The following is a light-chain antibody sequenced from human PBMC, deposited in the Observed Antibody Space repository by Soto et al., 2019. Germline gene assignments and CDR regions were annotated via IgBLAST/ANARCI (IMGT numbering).Light chain of an antibody. V-gene: IGKV1-5*03. CDR2: EAA. CDR1: QSISGS. J-gene: IGKJ1*01. Sequence: GDRVTITCRASQSISGSLAWYQQKPGKSPKLLIYEAANIKSVVPSRFSGSGSGTEYTLTISSLQPDDFGSYYCQQYNGDWTFGQGTKVEIK. CDR3: QQYNGDWT.